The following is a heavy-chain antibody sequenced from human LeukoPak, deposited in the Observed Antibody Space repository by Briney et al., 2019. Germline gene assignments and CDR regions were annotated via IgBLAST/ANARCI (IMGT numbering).Heavy chain of an antibody. J-gene: IGHJ4*02. CDR2: FYTSGST. V-gene: IGHV4-4*07. CDR1: GGSISSYY. Sequence: SETLSLTCTVSGGSISSYYWSWIRQPAGKGLEWIGRFYTSGSTNYNPSLKSRVTMSVDTSKNQFSLKLSSVTAADTAVYYCARSLRPYGDYYYYFVFWGQGTLVTVSS. D-gene: IGHD4-17*01. CDR3: ARSLRPYGDYYYYFVF.